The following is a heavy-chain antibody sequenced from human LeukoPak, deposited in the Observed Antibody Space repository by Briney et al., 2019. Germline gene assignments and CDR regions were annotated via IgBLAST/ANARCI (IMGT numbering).Heavy chain of an antibody. J-gene: IGHJ4*02. V-gene: IGHV4-38-2*02. CDR1: GYSISSGYY. CDR2: IYHSGST. D-gene: IGHD3-22*01. CDR3: ARGAAVVTWFDY. Sequence: SETLSLTCTVSGYSISSGYYWGWIRQPPGKGLEWIGSIYHSGSTYYNPSLKSRVTISVDTSKNQFSLKLNSVTAADTAVYYCARGAAVVTWFDYWGQGTLVTVSS.